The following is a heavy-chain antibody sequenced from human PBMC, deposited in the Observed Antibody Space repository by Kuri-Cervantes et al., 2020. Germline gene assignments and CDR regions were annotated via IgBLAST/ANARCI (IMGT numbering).Heavy chain of an antibody. CDR1: GGSISSNNW. D-gene: IGHD6-13*01. CDR3: ARGDRLSGTVDY. CDR2: VYHSGSA. V-gene: IGHV4-4*02. Sequence: SQTLSLTCAVSGGSISSNNWWSWVRQTPEKGLEWIGEVYHSGSANYNPSLNSRVAMSVDKSNNQFSLKLSSVTAADTAVYYCARGDRLSGTVDYWGQGTLVTVSS. J-gene: IGHJ4*02.